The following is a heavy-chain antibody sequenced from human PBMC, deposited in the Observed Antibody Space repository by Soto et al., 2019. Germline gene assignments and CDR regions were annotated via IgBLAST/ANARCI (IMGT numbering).Heavy chain of an antibody. CDR1: GYTFTSYY. Sequence: QVQLVQSGAEVKKPGASVKVSCKASGYTFTSYYMHWVRQAPGQGLEWMGIINPSGGSTSYAQKFPGRVTMTRDTTTSTVYMELSSLRSEDTAVYYCARVRGGSSSWTDAFDIWGQGTMVTVSS. CDR3: ARVRGGSSSWTDAFDI. V-gene: IGHV1-46*01. J-gene: IGHJ3*02. D-gene: IGHD6-13*01. CDR2: INPSGGST.